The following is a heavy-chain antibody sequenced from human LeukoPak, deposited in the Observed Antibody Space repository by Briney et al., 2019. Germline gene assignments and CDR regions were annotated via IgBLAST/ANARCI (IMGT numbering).Heavy chain of an antibody. D-gene: IGHD6-13*01. CDR1: GGTFTSYA. Sequence: SVKVSCKASGGTFTSYAFSWVRQAPGQGLEWMGGIIPMFGPANYAQKFQGRVTITADKSTSTAYMELSSLRSEDTAVYYCARGARRVAAHFDYWGQGTLVTVSS. CDR3: ARGARRVAAHFDY. CDR2: IIPMFGPA. J-gene: IGHJ4*02. V-gene: IGHV1-69*06.